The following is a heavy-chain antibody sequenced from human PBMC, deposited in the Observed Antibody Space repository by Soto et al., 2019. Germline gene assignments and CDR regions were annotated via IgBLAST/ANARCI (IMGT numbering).Heavy chain of an antibody. Sequence: QVQLVQSGAEVKKPGASVKVSCKASGYTFTSYYMHWVRQAPGQGLEWMGIINPSGGSTSYAQKFQGRVTMTRETSTSTVYMELSSLRSEDTAVYYCASERGYSGYDYYYYYGMDVWGQGTTVTVSS. CDR1: GYTFTSYY. D-gene: IGHD5-12*01. CDR3: ASERGYSGYDYYYYYGMDV. CDR2: INPSGGST. J-gene: IGHJ6*02. V-gene: IGHV1-46*01.